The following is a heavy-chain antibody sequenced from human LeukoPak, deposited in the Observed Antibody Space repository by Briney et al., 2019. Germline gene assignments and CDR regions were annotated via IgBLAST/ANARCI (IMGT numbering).Heavy chain of an antibody. CDR3: ARDGGEDRYYYYGMDV. Sequence: RQIQRKRLEWIGYIYYSGSTNYNPSLKSRVTISVDTSKNQFSLKLSSVTAADTAVYYCARDGGEDRYYYYGMDVWGQGTTVTVSS. V-gene: IGHV4-59*01. D-gene: IGHD3-10*01. J-gene: IGHJ6*02. CDR2: IYYSGST.